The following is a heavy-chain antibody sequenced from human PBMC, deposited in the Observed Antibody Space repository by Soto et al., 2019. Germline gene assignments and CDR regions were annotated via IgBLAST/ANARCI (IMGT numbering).Heavy chain of an antibody. J-gene: IGHJ4*02. D-gene: IGHD4-17*01. CDR1: GFTFSSYA. Sequence: GGSLRLSCAASGFTFSSYAMSWVRQAPGKGLEWVSAISGSGGSTYYADSVKGRFTISRDNSKNTLYLQMNSLRAEDTAVYYCAKDKISMTTVTTGFDYWGQGTLVTVSS. CDR3: AKDKISMTTVTTGFDY. CDR2: ISGSGGST. V-gene: IGHV3-23*01.